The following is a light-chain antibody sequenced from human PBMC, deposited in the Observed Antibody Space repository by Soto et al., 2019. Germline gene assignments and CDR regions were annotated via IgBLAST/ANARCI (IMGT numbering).Light chain of an antibody. CDR3: QQYDSSPVT. Sequence: EIVLTQSPGTLSLSPGERATLSCRASQSVSSSYLAWYQQKPGQAPRLLIYGASSRATGIPDRFSGSGSGTDSTLTISRLGPEDFAVYYCQQYDSSPVTFGQGTKVEIK. CDR1: QSVSSSY. V-gene: IGKV3-20*01. CDR2: GAS. J-gene: IGKJ1*01.